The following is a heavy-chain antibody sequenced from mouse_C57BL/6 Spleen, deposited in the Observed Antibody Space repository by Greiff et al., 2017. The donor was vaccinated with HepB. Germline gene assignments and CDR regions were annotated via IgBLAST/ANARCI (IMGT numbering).Heavy chain of an antibody. CDR1: GFTFSDYY. CDR3: ARRLTGTGAMDY. D-gene: IGHD4-1*01. J-gene: IGHJ4*01. Sequence: EVKLMESEGGLVQPGSSMKLSCTASGFTFSDYYMAWVRQVPEKGLEWVANINYDGSSTYYLDSLKSRFIISRDNAKNILYLQMSSLKSEDTATYYCARRLTGTGAMDYWGQGTSVTVSS. CDR2: INYDGSST. V-gene: IGHV5-16*02.